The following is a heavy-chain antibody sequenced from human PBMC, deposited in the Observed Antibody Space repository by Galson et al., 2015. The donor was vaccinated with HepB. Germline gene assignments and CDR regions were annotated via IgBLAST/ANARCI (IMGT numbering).Heavy chain of an antibody. D-gene: IGHD3-16*01. CDR1: EFTFSSYG. CDR3: ARELLGFWGAFDI. J-gene: IGHJ3*02. CDR2: IWYDGSNK. V-gene: IGHV3-33*01. Sequence: SLRLSCAASEFTFSSYGMHWVRQAPGKGLEWVAVIWYDGSNKYYADSVKGRFTISRDNSKNTLYLQMNSLRAEDTAVYYCARELLGFWGAFDIWGQGTMVTVSS.